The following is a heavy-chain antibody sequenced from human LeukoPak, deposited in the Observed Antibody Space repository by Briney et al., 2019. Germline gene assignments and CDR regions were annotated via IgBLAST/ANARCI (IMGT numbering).Heavy chain of an antibody. V-gene: IGHV3-30-3*01. CDR2: ISYDGSNK. Sequence: GGSLRLSCAASGFTFSSYAMHWVRQAPGKGLEWVAVISYDGSNKYYAGSVKGRFTISRDNSKNTLYLQMNSLRAEDTAVYYCATKAAAGDYWGQGTLVTVSS. D-gene: IGHD6-13*01. J-gene: IGHJ4*02. CDR1: GFTFSSYA. CDR3: ATKAAAGDY.